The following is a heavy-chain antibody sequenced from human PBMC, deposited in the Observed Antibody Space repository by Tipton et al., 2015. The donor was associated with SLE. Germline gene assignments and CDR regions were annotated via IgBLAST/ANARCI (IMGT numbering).Heavy chain of an antibody. Sequence: TLSLTCTVSGGSISSYYWSWIRQPPGKGLEWIGYISYSGSTNYNPSLKSRVTISVDTSKNQFSLKLSSVTAADTAVYYCARFSPPDLWGRGTLVTVSS. J-gene: IGHJ2*01. CDR2: ISYSGST. CDR3: ARFSPPDL. CDR1: GGSISSYY. V-gene: IGHV4-59*01. D-gene: IGHD2/OR15-2a*01.